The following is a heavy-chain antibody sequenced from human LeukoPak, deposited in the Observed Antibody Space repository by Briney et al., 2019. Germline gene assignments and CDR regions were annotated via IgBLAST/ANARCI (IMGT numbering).Heavy chain of an antibody. CDR2: IYTSGST. CDR1: GGSISSGSYY. Sequence: SETLSLTCTVSGGSISSGSYYWSWIRQPAGKGLEWIGRIYTSGSTNYNPSLKSRVTISVDTSKNQFSLKLSSVTAADTAVYYCARVHGDYGDYVLDAFDIWGQGTMVTVSS. CDR3: ARVHGDYGDYVLDAFDI. D-gene: IGHD4-17*01. J-gene: IGHJ3*02. V-gene: IGHV4-61*02.